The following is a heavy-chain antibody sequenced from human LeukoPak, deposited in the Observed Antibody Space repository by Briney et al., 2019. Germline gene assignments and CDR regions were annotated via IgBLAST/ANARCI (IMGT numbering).Heavy chain of an antibody. CDR2: ISYDGSNK. CDR1: GFTFSSYA. V-gene: IGHV3-30*04. Sequence: GGSLRPSCAASGFTFSSYAMHWVRQAPGKGLEWVAVISYDGSNKYYADSVKGRFTISRDNSKNTLYLQLKSLRAEDTAIYYCAKQFNDYGDYVIQHWGQGTLVIVSS. J-gene: IGHJ1*01. CDR3: AKQFNDYGDYVIQH. D-gene: IGHD4-17*01.